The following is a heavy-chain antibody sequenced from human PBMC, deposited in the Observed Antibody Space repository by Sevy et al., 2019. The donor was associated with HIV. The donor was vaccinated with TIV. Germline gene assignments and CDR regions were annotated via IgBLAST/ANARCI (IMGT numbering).Heavy chain of an antibody. Sequence: SETLSLTCTVSGGSISGYYWTWIRQSPGKGLEWIGFIHYSGSTNYNPALEGRVTISGDTSNNQFSLRLTSVTAADTAVYYCARKYSYGSNFDYWGQGTLVTVSS. V-gene: IGHV4-59*01. D-gene: IGHD5-18*01. J-gene: IGHJ4*02. CDR3: ARKYSYGSNFDY. CDR2: IHYSGST. CDR1: GGSISGYY.